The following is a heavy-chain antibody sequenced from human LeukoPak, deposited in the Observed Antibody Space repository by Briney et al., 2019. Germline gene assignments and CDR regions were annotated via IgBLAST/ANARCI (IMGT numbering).Heavy chain of an antibody. CDR1: GYTLTELP. D-gene: IGHD3-22*01. CDR3: ARASWYYDSSGYYYYYMDV. CDR2: FDPEDGET. V-gene: IGHV1-24*01. Sequence: ASVKVSCKVSGYTLTELPMHWVRQAPGKGLEWMGGFDPEDGETIYAQKFQGRVTMTRDTSISTAYMELSRLRSDDTAVYYCARASWYYDSSGYYYYYMDVWGKGTTVTISS. J-gene: IGHJ6*03.